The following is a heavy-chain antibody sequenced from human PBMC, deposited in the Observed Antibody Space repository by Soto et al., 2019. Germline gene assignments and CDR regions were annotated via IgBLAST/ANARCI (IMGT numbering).Heavy chain of an antibody. CDR3: ARETYYYDSSGRRSYYFDY. Sequence: GASVKVSCKASGDTFTSYAMHWVRQAPGQRLEWMGWINAGNGNTKYSQKFQGRVTITRDTSASTAYMELSSLRSEDTAVYYCARETYYYDSSGRRSYYFDYWGQGTLVTVSS. CDR2: INAGNGNT. V-gene: IGHV1-3*01. CDR1: GDTFTSYA. D-gene: IGHD3-22*01. J-gene: IGHJ4*02.